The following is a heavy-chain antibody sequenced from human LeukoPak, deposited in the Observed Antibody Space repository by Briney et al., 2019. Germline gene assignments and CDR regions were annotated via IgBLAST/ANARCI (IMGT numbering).Heavy chain of an antibody. Sequence: ASVKVSCKASGYTFTSYDINWVRQATGQGLEWMGWITPSSGDTKYAQKFKGRVTMTRDTSISTVYMELTSLRSDDTALYYCARSNFWNSYGLDYWGQGTLVTVSS. V-gene: IGHV1-2*02. J-gene: IGHJ4*02. CDR1: GYTFTSYD. CDR2: ITPSSGDT. CDR3: ARSNFWNSYGLDY. D-gene: IGHD3-3*01.